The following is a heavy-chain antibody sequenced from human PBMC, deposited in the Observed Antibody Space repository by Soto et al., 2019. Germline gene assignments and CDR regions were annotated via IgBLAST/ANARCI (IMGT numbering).Heavy chain of an antibody. CDR2: ILPSFGTT. J-gene: IGHJ6*02. Sequence: QVQLVQSGAEVKKPGSSVKVSCKASGGTLSSYVITWVRQAPGQGLEWIGGILPSFGTTEYAQKFQGRVTITADISTRTAYMEVSSLRSEDTAVFYCASGTGYATRVVPYYYGLDVWGQGTTVTVSS. V-gene: IGHV1-69*06. D-gene: IGHD5-12*01. CDR1: GGTLSSYV. CDR3: ASGTGYATRVVPYYYGLDV.